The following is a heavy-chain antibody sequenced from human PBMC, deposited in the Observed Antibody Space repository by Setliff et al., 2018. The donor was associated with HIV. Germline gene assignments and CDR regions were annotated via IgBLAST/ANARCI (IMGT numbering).Heavy chain of an antibody. J-gene: IGHJ1*01. CDR1: GYSFTKYW. CDR3: VRAYDQDFQH. V-gene: IGHV5-51*01. Sequence: PGESLKISCEASGYSFTKYWIGWVRQMPGQGLEWMGIIYPDDSDTRYSPSFQGQVTISADKSISTAYLQWSSLKASDTAVYYCVRAYDQDFQHWGQGTVVTVSS. D-gene: IGHD3-22*01. CDR2: IYPDDSDT.